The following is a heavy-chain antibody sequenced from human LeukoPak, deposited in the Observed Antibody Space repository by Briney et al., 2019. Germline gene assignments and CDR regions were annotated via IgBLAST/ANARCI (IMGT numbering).Heavy chain of an antibody. J-gene: IGHJ5*02. Sequence: ASVKVSCKASGYTFTSYYIHWVRQAPGQGLEWMGIINPSGGSTSYVQKFQGRVTITRNTSISTAYMELSSLRSEDTAVYYCARGHLAAAGSVWFDPWGQGTLVTVSS. CDR2: INPSGGST. CDR3: ARGHLAAAGSVWFDP. D-gene: IGHD6-13*01. V-gene: IGHV1-46*01. CDR1: GYTFTSYY.